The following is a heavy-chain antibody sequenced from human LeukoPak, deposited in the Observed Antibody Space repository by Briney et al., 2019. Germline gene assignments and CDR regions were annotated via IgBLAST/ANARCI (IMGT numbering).Heavy chain of an antibody. Sequence: PSETLSLTCAVYGGSFSGYYWNWIRQPPGKGLEWIGKINHSGSTNYNPSLKSRVTISVDTSKNQFSLKLSSVTAADTAVYYCARGAARPAFDIWGQGTMVTVSS. D-gene: IGHD6-6*01. J-gene: IGHJ3*02. CDR1: GGSFSGYY. CDR3: ARGAARPAFDI. V-gene: IGHV4-34*01. CDR2: INHSGST.